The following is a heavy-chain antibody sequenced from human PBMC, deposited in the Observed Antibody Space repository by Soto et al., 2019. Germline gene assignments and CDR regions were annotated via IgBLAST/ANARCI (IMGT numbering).Heavy chain of an antibody. CDR3: ARGAYGEVSFDY. CDR2: VSRNNGNT. V-gene: IGHV1-18*01. Sequence: QVQLVQSGDELKKHGASVTVSCKASGYTINTYGINWVRQAPGQGLEGMGWVSRNNGNTNYAQKIQGRVTMTTDTSASTAYLELSSRRSDDTAVYFCARGAYGEVSFDYWGQGTLVAVSS. J-gene: IGHJ4*02. D-gene: IGHD4-17*01. CDR1: GYTINTYG.